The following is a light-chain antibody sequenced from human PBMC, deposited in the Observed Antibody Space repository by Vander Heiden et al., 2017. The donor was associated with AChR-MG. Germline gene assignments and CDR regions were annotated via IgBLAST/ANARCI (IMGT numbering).Light chain of an antibody. CDR1: SSDVGGYNY. CDR3: SSWTSSNTHV. CDR2: DGS. V-gene: IGLV2-14*03. Sequence: QSALTQPASVSGSPGQSITISCTGTSSDVGGYNYVSWYQPHPAKVPKLMMYDGSKRPSGISNRFSGSKSGNTASLTISGLQPEDEADYYCSSWTSSNTHVFGTGTKVTVL. J-gene: IGLJ1*01.